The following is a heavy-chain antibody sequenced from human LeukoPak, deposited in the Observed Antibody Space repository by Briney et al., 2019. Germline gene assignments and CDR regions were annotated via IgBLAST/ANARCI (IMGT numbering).Heavy chain of an antibody. D-gene: IGHD5-24*01. CDR2: IRGDGTVT. CDR3: ATLRGDATIFEY. V-gene: IGHV3-7*01. CDR1: GFTFSYNW. J-gene: IGHJ4*02. Sequence: GGSLRLSCAASGFTFSYNWMSWVRQAPGKGLEWVATIRGDGTVTHYVDSAKGRFTISRDSAKNSMYLQMEYLGVEDTAVYYCATLRGDATIFEYWGRGTLVTVSS.